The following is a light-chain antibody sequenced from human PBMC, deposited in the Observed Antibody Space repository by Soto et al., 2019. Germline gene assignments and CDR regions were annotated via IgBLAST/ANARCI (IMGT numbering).Light chain of an antibody. CDR3: QQYGSYWT. Sequence: EIVLTQSPGTLSLSPGERATLSCRASQSVSSSYLAWYQQKPGQAPRLLIDRASSRATGIPDKFSGSGSGTDFTLTISGLEPEDFAVYYCQQYGSYWTFGQGTKVEIK. CDR1: QSVSSSY. CDR2: RAS. J-gene: IGKJ1*01. V-gene: IGKV3-20*01.